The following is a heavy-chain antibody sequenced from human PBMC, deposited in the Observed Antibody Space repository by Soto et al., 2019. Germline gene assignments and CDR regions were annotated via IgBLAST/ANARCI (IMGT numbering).Heavy chain of an antibody. CDR2: IYYSGST. J-gene: IGHJ3*02. D-gene: IGHD2-21*02. CDR1: GGSISSYY. CDR3: ARDPYYCGGDCLSAFDI. Sequence: SETLSLTCTVSGGSISSYYWSWIRQPPWKGLEWIGYIYYSGSTNYNPSLKSRVTISVDTSKNQFSLKLSSVAAADTAVYYCARDPYYCGGDCLSAFDIWGQGTMVTVSS. V-gene: IGHV4-59*01.